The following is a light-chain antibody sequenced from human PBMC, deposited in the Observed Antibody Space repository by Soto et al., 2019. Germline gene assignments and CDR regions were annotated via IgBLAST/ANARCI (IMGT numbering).Light chain of an antibody. CDR1: QSLVYNDGNTS. Sequence: DVVMTQSPLSLPVTLGQPASISCRSSQSLVYNDGNTSLEWFQQRPGQSPRRLIYEVSNWETGVLDRFSGSGSGTDSALKISRVEAGDVGFYYCMQGNRWLGTFGQGSKVEIK. CDR2: EVS. CDR3: MQGNRWLGT. J-gene: IGKJ1*01. V-gene: IGKV2D-30*01.